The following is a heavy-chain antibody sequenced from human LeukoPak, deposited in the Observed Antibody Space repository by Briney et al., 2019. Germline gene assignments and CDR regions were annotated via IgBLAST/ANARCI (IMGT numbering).Heavy chain of an antibody. CDR3: ARTSHDYGDYFDY. CDR2: IYYSGST. Sequence: SETLSLTCTVSGGSISSYYWSWIRQPPGKGLEWIGYIYYSGSTNYNPSLKSRVTISVDTSKNQFSLKLSSVTAADTAVYYCARTSHDYGDYFDYWGQGTLVTVSS. J-gene: IGHJ4*02. D-gene: IGHD4-17*01. CDR1: GGSISSYY. V-gene: IGHV4-59*01.